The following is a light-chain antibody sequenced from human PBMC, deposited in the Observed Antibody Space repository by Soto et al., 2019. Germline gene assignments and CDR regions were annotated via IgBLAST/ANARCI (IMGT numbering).Light chain of an antibody. V-gene: IGLV1-47*01. CDR2: RNN. Sequence: QSVLTQPPSASGTPGQRVTISCSGSSSNIGSNYVYWYQQLPGTAPKLLIYRNNQRPSGVPDRFSGSKSGTSASLAISGLRSEDEADYYCAAWDVSLSGRWVFGGGTKLTVL. CDR1: SSNIGSNY. CDR3: AAWDVSLSGRWV. J-gene: IGLJ3*02.